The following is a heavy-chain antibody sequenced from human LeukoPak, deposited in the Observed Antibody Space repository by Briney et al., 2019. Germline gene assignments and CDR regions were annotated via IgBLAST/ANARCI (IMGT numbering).Heavy chain of an antibody. J-gene: IGHJ4*02. V-gene: IGHV3-15*01. CDR1: GFTFSNAW. D-gene: IGHD2-8*01. CDR2: IKSKTDDGTT. Sequence: GGSLRLSCAASGFTFSNAWMNWVRQAPGKGLEWVGRIKSKTDDGTTDYATPVQGRFTISRDDSKDTLYLQMNSLKSEDTAVYYCAKDFNDYGDFWGQGTLVTVSS. CDR3: AKDFNDYGDF.